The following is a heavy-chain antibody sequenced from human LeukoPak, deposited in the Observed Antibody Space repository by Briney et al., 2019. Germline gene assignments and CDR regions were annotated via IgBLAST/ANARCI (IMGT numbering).Heavy chain of an antibody. CDR2: IRYTGST. Sequence: SETLSLTCTVSGGSISSGDYYWVWIRQPPGKGLEWIGSIRYTGSTLYNPSLESRVTLSVDTSKNQFSLKLSSVTAADTTVYYCARWVGATTRAFDCWGQGTLVTVSS. CDR1: GGSISSGDYY. V-gene: IGHV4-39*01. CDR3: ARWVGATTRAFDC. J-gene: IGHJ4*02. D-gene: IGHD1-26*01.